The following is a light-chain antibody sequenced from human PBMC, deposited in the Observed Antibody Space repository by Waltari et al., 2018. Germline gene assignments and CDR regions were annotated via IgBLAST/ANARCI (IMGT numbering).Light chain of an antibody. V-gene: IGKV1-39*01. CDR2: DAS. CDR1: HIINTY. CDR3: QQSFGNPPWT. Sequence: DIQMAPSPSALSASVDDNVTITFRASHIINTYLNWYQHKPGEAPKLLIYDASILHSGVAARFGGSGSGTEFTLTISSLRPEDYATYYCQQSFGNPPWTFGQGTKVE. J-gene: IGKJ1*01.